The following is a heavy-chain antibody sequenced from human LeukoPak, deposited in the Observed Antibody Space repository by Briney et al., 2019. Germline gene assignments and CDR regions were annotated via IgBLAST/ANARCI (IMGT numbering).Heavy chain of an antibody. CDR3: ARGLSVLNWNDLSRISGY. J-gene: IGHJ4*02. CDR2: INTNTGNP. Sequence: ASVKVSCKASGYTFTSYGISWVRQAPGQGLEWMGWINTNTGNPTYAQGFTGRFVFSLDTSVSTAYLQISSLKAEDTAVYYCARGLSVLNWNDLSRISGYWGQGTLVTVSS. V-gene: IGHV7-4-1*02. D-gene: IGHD1-1*01. CDR1: GYTFTSYG.